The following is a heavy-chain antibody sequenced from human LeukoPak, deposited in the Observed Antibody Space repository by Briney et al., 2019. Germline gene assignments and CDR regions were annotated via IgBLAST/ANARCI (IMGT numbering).Heavy chain of an antibody. D-gene: IGHD5-18*01. CDR2: ISGNSKTT. CDR1: GFIFSNSG. V-gene: IGHV3-48*01. Sequence: GGSLRLSCVVSGFIFSNSGMHWVRQAPGKGPEWVSYISGNSKTTYYADSVKGRFTISRDNAKNSLFLQMNSLGLEDTAVYYCAAREGGDSYGYKYWGQGTLVTVSS. J-gene: IGHJ4*02. CDR3: AAREGGDSYGYKY.